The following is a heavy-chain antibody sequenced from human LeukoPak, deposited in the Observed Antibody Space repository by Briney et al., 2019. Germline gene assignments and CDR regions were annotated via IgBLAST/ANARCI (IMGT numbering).Heavy chain of an antibody. CDR3: ARDRIVVVPAATKPYNWFDP. CDR2: IYYSGST. Sequence: SETLSLTRTVSGGSISSSSYYWGWIRQPPGKGLEWIGSIYYSGSTYYNPSLKSRVTISVDTSKNQFSLKLSSVTAADTAVYYCARDRIVVVPAATKPYNWFDPWGQGTLVTVSS. J-gene: IGHJ5*02. V-gene: IGHV4-39*07. CDR1: GGSISSSSYY. D-gene: IGHD2-2*01.